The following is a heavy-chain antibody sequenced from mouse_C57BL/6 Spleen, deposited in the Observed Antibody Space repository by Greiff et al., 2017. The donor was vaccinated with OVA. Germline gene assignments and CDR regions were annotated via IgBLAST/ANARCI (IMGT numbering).Heavy chain of an antibody. CDR1: GFTFSDYG. CDR2: ISSGSSTI. J-gene: IGHJ4*01. V-gene: IGHV5-17*01. CDR3: ARGPGDYAMDD. Sequence: EVKLMESGGGLVKPGGSLKLSCAASGFTFSDYGMHWVRQAPEKGLEWVAYISSGSSTIYYADTVTGRFTISRDNAKNPLFLQMTSLRSEDTAMYYCARGPGDYAMDDWGQGTSVTVSS.